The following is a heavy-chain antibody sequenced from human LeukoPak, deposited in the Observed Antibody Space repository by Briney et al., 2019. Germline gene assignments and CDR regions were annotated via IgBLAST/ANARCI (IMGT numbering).Heavy chain of an antibody. V-gene: IGHV3-30*04. CDR1: GFTFSSYA. CDR3: ARDHPGDYDSSGNDY. Sequence: GGSLRLSCAASGFTFSSYAMHWVRQAPGKGLEWVAVISYDGSNKYYADSVKGRFTISRDNSKNTLYLQMNSLRAEDTAVYYCARDHPGDYDSSGNDYWGQGTLVTVSS. CDR2: ISYDGSNK. J-gene: IGHJ4*02. D-gene: IGHD3-22*01.